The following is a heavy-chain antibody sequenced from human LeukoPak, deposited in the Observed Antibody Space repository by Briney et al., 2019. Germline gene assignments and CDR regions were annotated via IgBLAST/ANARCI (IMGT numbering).Heavy chain of an antibody. CDR3: ARLSTVTNFDY. D-gene: IGHD4-17*01. V-gene: IGHV3-48*01. CDR1: GFTFSSYS. Sequence: GGSLRLSCAASGFTFSSYSMNWVRQAPGKWLEWVSYISSSCSTIYYADSVKGRFTISRDNAKNSLYLQMNSQRAEDTAVYYCARLSTVTNFDYWGQGTLVTVSS. CDR2: ISSSCSTI. J-gene: IGHJ4*02.